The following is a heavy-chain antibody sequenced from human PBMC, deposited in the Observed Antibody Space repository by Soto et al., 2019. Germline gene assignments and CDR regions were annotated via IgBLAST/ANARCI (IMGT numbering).Heavy chain of an antibody. CDR1: GYTFTSYA. Sequence: ASVKVSCKASGYTFTSYAMHWVRQAHGQRLEWMGWINAGNGNTKYSQKFQGRVTITRDTSASTAYMELSSLRSEDTAVYYCARWRSYYDSSGYSEYYFDYWGQGIPVTVSS. D-gene: IGHD3-22*01. CDR2: INAGNGNT. V-gene: IGHV1-3*01. CDR3: ARWRSYYDSSGYSEYYFDY. J-gene: IGHJ4*02.